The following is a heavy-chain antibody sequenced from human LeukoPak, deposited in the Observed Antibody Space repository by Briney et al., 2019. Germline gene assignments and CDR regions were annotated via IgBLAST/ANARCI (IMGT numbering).Heavy chain of an antibody. V-gene: IGHV3-23*01. D-gene: IGHD2-15*01. J-gene: IGHJ6*02. Sequence: PGGSLRLSCAASGFTFNNYAMIWVRQAPGKGLEWVSVISGSGNSTYYADSVKGRFIISRDNSKNTLYLQMNSLRAEDTAVYYCAKDRVPYWSESSGLAYYGMDVWGQGTTVTVSS. CDR1: GFTFNNYA. CDR3: AKDRVPYWSESSGLAYYGMDV. CDR2: ISGSGNST.